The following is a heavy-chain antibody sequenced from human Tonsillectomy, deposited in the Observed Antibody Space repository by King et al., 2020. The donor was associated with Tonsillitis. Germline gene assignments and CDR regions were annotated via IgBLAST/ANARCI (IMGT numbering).Heavy chain of an antibody. V-gene: IGHV4-59*01. J-gene: IGHJ4*02. CDR1: GDFISSYY. D-gene: IGHD1-20*01. Sequence: QLQESGPGLVKPSETLSLTCTVSGDFISSYYWSWIRQPPGKGLEGIGYIFYSGSTNYNPSLKSRVTISVHTSQNQFSLKLSSVTAADTAVYYCARARYYWFSSAATHCFYYWGQGTLLTVSS. CDR2: IFYSGST. CDR3: ARARYYWFSSAATHCFYY.